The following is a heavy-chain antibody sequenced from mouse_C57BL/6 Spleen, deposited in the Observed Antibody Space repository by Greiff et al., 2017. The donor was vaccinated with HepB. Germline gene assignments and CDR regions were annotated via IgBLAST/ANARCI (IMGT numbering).Heavy chain of an antibody. CDR1: GFNIKDYY. CDR3: TTETTVVARHFDY. Sequence: VQLKQSGAELVRPGASVKLSCTASGFNIKDYYMHWVKQRPEQGLEWIGRIDPEDGDTEYAPKFQGKATMTADKSSNTAYLQLSSLTSEDTAVYYCTTETTVVARHFDYWGQGTTLTVSS. V-gene: IGHV14-1*01. D-gene: IGHD1-1*01. J-gene: IGHJ2*01. CDR2: IDPEDGDT.